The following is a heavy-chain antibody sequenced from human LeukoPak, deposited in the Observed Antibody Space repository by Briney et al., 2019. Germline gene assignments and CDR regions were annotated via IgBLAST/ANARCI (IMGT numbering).Heavy chain of an antibody. J-gene: IGHJ4*02. Sequence: PGGSLRLSCAASGFTFSSYAMSWVRQAPGKGLEWVSAISGSGGSTYYADSVKGRFTISRDNSKNTLYLQMNSLRAEDTAVYYCADEYYDSSPGWEPTYYFDYWGQGTLVTVSS. CDR1: GFTFSSYA. V-gene: IGHV3-23*01. CDR2: ISGSGGST. D-gene: IGHD3-22*01. CDR3: ADEYYDSSPGWEPTYYFDY.